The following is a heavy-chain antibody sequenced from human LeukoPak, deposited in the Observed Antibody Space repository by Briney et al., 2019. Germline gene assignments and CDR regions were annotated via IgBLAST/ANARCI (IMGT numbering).Heavy chain of an antibody. CDR2: LYSDGNT. V-gene: IGHV3-53*01. CDR3: ARGVEPLAANTLAY. CDR1: GFTVITND. J-gene: IGHJ4*02. D-gene: IGHD1-14*01. Sequence: GGSLRLSCAASGFTVITNDMSGVRQAPGKGLEWVSVLYSDGNTKYADSVQGRFTISTDNSKNTLYLEMNSLSPDDTAVYYCARGVEPLAANTLAYWGQGTLVTVSS.